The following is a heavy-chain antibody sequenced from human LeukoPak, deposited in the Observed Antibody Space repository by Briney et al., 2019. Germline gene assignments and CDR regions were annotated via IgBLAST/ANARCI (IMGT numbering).Heavy chain of an antibody. CDR2: ISYDGSNK. J-gene: IGHJ4*02. CDR1: GFTFSSYG. CDR3: ARVYDSYYFDY. D-gene: IGHD3-16*01. Sequence: GGSLRLSCAASGFTFSSYGMHWVRQAPSMGLEWVAFISYDGSNKYYADSVKGRFTISRDKSKNTLSLQMNSLRPEDTAVYYCARVYDSYYFDYWGQGTLVTVSS. V-gene: IGHV3-30*03.